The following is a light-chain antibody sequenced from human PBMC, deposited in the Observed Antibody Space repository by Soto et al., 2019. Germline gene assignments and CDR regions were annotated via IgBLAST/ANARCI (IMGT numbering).Light chain of an antibody. CDR1: QSVSGH. CDR2: DAS. CDR3: QQRSNWPPWT. Sequence: EIVLTQSPATLSLSPGERATLSCRASQSVSGHLAWYQQKPGQAPRLLIFDASNRATGIPARFSGSGSGTDFTLTISSLEPEDFAVYYCQQRSNWPPWTFGQGTKVDIK. V-gene: IGKV3-11*01. J-gene: IGKJ1*01.